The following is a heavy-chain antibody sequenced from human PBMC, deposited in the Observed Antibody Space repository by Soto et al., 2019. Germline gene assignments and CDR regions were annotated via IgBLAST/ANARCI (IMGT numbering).Heavy chain of an antibody. CDR3: AREISTVVTGWFDP. D-gene: IGHD4-17*01. J-gene: IGHJ5*02. Sequence: QVQLVQSGAEVKKPGSSVKVSCNASGGTFSSYAISWVRQAPGQGLEWMGGIIPIFGTANYAQKFQGRVTITADESTSTAYMELSSLRSEATAVYYCAREISTVVTGWFDPWGQGTLGTVSS. CDR1: GGTFSSYA. CDR2: IIPIFGTA. V-gene: IGHV1-69*12.